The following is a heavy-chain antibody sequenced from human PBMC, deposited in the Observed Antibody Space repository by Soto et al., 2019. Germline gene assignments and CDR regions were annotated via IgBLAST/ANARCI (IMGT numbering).Heavy chain of an antibody. CDR1: GFTFSSYA. CDR2: ISSNGGST. J-gene: IGHJ4*02. V-gene: IGHV3-64D*08. Sequence: GGSLRLSCSASGFTFSSYAMHWVRQAPGKGLEYVSAISSNGGSTYYADSVKGRFTISRDNSKNTLYLQMSSLRAEDTAVYYCVKGSGWYLRPPGFDYWGQGTLVTVSS. CDR3: VKGSGWYLRPPGFDY. D-gene: IGHD6-19*01.